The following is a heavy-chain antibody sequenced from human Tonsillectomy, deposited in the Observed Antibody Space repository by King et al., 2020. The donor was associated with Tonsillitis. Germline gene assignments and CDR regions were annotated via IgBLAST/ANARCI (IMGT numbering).Heavy chain of an antibody. CDR3: ATGARGNQGGVAMVRGVGRLHWYFDL. CDR1: GYTLTELS. D-gene: IGHD3-10*01. Sequence: QLVQSGAEVKKPGASVKVSCKVSGYTLTELSMHWVRQAPGKGLEWMGGFDPEDGETIYAQKFQGRVTMTEDTSTDTAYMELSSLRSEDTAVYYCATGARGNQGGVAMVRGVGRLHWYFDLWGRGTLVTVSS. V-gene: IGHV1-24*01. J-gene: IGHJ2*01. CDR2: FDPEDGET.